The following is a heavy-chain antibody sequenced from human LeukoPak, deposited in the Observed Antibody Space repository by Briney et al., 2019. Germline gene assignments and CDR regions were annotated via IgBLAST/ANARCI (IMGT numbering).Heavy chain of an antibody. CDR3: AKGGYCSSTSCYVGWFDP. D-gene: IGHD2-2*01. CDR2: IGSLGGSR. Sequence: GGSLRLSCSASGFTFNEYAMHWVRQAPGKGLESVSGIGSLGGSRYYAESVKGRFTISRDNSKNTLFLQMNSLRAEDTAVYYCAKGGYCSSTSCYVGWFDPWGQGTLVTVSS. J-gene: IGHJ5*02. V-gene: IGHV3-64*04. CDR1: GFTFNEYA.